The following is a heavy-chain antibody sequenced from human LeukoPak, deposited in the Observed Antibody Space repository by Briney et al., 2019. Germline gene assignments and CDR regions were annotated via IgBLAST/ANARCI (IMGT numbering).Heavy chain of an antibody. CDR3: ARAYDFWSGNYYYYMDV. J-gene: IGHJ6*03. CDR1: GVSISSGDYY. V-gene: IGHV4-30-4*08. D-gene: IGHD3-3*01. Sequence: PSETLSLTCTVSGVSISSGDYYWSWIRQPPGKGLEGIGNIYYSGSTYYNPSLKSRVTISVDTSKNQFSLKLSSVTAADTAVYYCARAYDFWSGNYYYYMDVWGKGTTVTVSS. CDR2: IYYSGST.